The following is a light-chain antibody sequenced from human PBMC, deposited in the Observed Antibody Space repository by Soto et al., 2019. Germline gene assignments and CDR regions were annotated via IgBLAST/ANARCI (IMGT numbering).Light chain of an antibody. J-gene: IGKJ4*01. V-gene: IGKV1-39*01. Sequence: DIQMTQSPSSLSASVGDRVTITCRASRSISNYLNWYQQKPEKAPKLLIYAASGLESGAPSRFSGSGSGTDFTLTISSLHPEDFATYYCQQSYNTPLTFGGGTKVEIK. CDR1: RSISNY. CDR2: AAS. CDR3: QQSYNTPLT.